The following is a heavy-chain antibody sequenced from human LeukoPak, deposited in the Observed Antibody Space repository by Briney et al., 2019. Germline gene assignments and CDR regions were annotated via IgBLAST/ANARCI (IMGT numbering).Heavy chain of an antibody. D-gene: IGHD1-26*01. V-gene: IGHV4-59*01. CDR1: GGSISSYY. Sequence: SETLSLTCTVSGGSISSYYWSWIRQPPGKGLEWIGYIYYSGSTNYNPSLKSRVTISVDTSKNQFSLKLSSVTAADTAVYYCARVELQGDWFDPWGQEPLVTVSS. CDR3: ARVELQGDWFDP. CDR2: IYYSGST. J-gene: IGHJ5*02.